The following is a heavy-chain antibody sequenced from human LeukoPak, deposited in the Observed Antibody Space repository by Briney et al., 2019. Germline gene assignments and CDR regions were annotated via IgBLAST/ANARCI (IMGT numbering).Heavy chain of an antibody. V-gene: IGHV1-46*01. CDR1: GYTFTSHY. CDR2: INPSSGST. D-gene: IGHD6-6*01. CDR3: ARDPYTSSLFDY. J-gene: IGHJ4*02. Sequence: ASVKVPCKASGYTFTSHYMHWVRQAPGQGLEWMGIINPSSGSTTYAQKFQGRVTMTRDTSTSTVYMDLSSLRSEDTAIYYCARDPYTSSLFDYWGQGTLVTVSS.